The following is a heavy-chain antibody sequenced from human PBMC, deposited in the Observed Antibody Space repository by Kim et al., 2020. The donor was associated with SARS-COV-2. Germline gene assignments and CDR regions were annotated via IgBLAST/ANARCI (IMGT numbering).Heavy chain of an antibody. CDR1: GGSLSSSSYY. V-gene: IGHV4-39*01. CDR3: ARQQRYSSGWYVAFDY. D-gene: IGHD6-19*01. Sequence: SETLSLTCTVSGGSLSSSSYYWGWIRQPPGKGLEWIGTAYYIGNTYYNPSLKSRVTISVDTSKNQFSLKLGSVTAADTAVYYCARQQRYSSGWYVAFDY. J-gene: IGHJ4*01. CDR2: AYYIGNT.